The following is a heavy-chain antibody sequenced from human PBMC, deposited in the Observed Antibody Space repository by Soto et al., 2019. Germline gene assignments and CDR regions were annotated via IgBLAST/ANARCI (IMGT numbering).Heavy chain of an antibody. D-gene: IGHD3-22*01. V-gene: IGHV3-48*01. CDR3: ARPTYYYDSSGPPAY. CDR2: ISSSSSTI. J-gene: IGHJ4*02. Sequence: PGGSLRLSCAASGFTFSTYSMNWVRQAPGKGLEWVSYISSSSSTIFYTDSVKGRFTVSRDNAKNSLYLQMSSLRAEDTAVYYSARPTYYYDSSGPPAYWGQGTLVTVSS. CDR1: GFTFSTYS.